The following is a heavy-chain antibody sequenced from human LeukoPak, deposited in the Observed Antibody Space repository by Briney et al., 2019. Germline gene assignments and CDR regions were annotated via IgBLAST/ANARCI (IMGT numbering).Heavy chain of an antibody. J-gene: IGHJ5*02. CDR1: GGSFSGYY. CDR3: ARGPTDP. CDR2: INHSGST. V-gene: IGHV4-34*01. D-gene: IGHD1-26*01. Sequence: SETLSLTCAVYGGSFSGYYWSWIRHPPGQGLEWIGEINHSGSTNYNPSLKSRVTISVDTSKNQFSLKLSSVTAADTAVYYCARGPTDPWGQGTLVTVSS.